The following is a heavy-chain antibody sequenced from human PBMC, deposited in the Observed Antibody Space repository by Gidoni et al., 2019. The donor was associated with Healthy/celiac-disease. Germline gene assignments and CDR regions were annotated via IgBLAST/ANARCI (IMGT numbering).Heavy chain of an antibody. CDR2: IYYSGST. CDR3: ARDWMATIGGIWFDP. D-gene: IGHD5-12*01. CDR1: GGSISSGDYY. Sequence: QVQLQESGPGLVKPSQTLSLTCTVSGGSISSGDYYWSWIRQPPGKGLEWIGYIYYSGSTYYHPSLKSRVTISVDTSKNQFSLKLSSVTAADTAVYYCARDWMATIGGIWFDPWGQGTLVTVSS. J-gene: IGHJ5*02. V-gene: IGHV4-30-4*01.